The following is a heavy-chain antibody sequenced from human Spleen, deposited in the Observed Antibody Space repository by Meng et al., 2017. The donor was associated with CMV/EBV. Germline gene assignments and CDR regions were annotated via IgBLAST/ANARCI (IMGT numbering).Heavy chain of an antibody. D-gene: IGHD3-3*01. CDR3: ARDQGYDFWSGYSWFDP. J-gene: IGHJ5*02. CDR2: INPNSGGT. Sequence: ASVKVSCKASGYTFTGYYMHWVRQAPGQGLEWMGWINPNSGGTNYAQKFRGRVTMTRDTSISTAYMELSRLRSDDTAVYYCARDQGYDFWSGYSWFDPWGQGTLVTVSS. CDR1: GYTFTGYY. V-gene: IGHV1-2*02.